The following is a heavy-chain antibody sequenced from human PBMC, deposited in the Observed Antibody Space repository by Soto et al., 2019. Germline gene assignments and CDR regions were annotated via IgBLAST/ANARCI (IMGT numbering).Heavy chain of an antibody. CDR2: ISSTTNYI. V-gene: IGHV3-21*06. CDR1: GFTFTRYS. Sequence: EVQLVESGGGLVKPGGSLRLSCAASGFTFTRYSMNWVRQAPGKGLEWVSSISSTTNYIFYADSVKGRFTISRDNAKNSLYLQMNSLRDDDTAVYYCATFPNYYGGWGQGTLVTVSA. J-gene: IGHJ4*02. CDR3: ATFPNYYGG.